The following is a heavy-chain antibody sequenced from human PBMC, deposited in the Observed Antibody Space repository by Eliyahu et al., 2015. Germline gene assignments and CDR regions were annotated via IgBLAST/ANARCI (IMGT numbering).Heavy chain of an antibody. CDR3: AKVGGIAAAALLDWFDP. J-gene: IGHJ5*02. CDR1: GFTFXIYG. Sequence: QVQLVESGGGVVQPGRSLRLSCAASGFTFXIYGRHWVRQAPGKGVEWVAVISYDGSNKYYADSVKGRFTISRDNSKNTLYLQMNSLRAEDTAVYYCAKVGGIAAAALLDWFDPWGQGTLVTVSS. V-gene: IGHV3-30*18. D-gene: IGHD6-13*01. CDR2: ISYDGSNK.